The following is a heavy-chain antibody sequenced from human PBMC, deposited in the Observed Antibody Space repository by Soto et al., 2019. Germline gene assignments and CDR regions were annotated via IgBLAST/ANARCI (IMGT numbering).Heavy chain of an antibody. J-gene: IGHJ4*02. Sequence: GGSLRLSCAASGFSFNSYGMHWVRQAPGKGLEWVTVIPKDGNNQFYADSVKGRFTISRDDSKNTVYLQMNSLRAEDTGVYYCVKVAQSSGWYQFDSWGQGTLVTVSS. CDR3: VKVAQSSGWYQFDS. CDR1: GFSFNSYG. D-gene: IGHD6-19*01. CDR2: IPKDGNNQ. V-gene: IGHV3-30*18.